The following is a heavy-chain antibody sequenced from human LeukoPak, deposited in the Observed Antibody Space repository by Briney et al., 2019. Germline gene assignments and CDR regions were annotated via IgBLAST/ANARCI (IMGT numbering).Heavy chain of an antibody. Sequence: ASVKVSCKASGYTFTVYYMYWVRQAPGQGLEWMGRINPNSGGTNYAQKFQDRVTMTRDTSISTAYMELSRLRSDDTALYYCARGYYYGSGSYWPDYWGQGTLVTVSS. D-gene: IGHD3-10*01. CDR3: ARGYYYGSGSYWPDY. CDR1: GYTFTVYY. CDR2: INPNSGGT. V-gene: IGHV1-2*06. J-gene: IGHJ4*02.